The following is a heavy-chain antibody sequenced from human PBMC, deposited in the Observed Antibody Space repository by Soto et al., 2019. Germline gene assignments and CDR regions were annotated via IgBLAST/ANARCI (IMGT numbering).Heavy chain of an antibody. CDR1: GFTFSDYY. Sequence: GGSLRLSCAASGFTFSDYYMSWIRQATGKGPEWVSYISSSGSTIYYADSVKGRFTISRDNAKNSLYLQMNSLRAEDTAVYYCAREGGHSSSWADYYYYYYMDVWGKGTTVTVSS. D-gene: IGHD6-13*01. V-gene: IGHV3-11*01. J-gene: IGHJ6*03. CDR2: ISSSGSTI. CDR3: AREGGHSSSWADYYYYYYMDV.